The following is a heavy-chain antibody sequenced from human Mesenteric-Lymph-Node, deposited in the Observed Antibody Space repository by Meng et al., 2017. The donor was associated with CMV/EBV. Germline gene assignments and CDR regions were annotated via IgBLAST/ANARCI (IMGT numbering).Heavy chain of an antibody. CDR2: IDWDDDK. CDR3: ARVFPGNQDAFDI. Sequence: SGPTLVKPTQTLTLTCTFSGFSLSTSGMRVGWIRQPPGKALEWLARIDWDDDKFYNTPLKSRLTISKDTSKNQVVLTMTNVDPVDTATYYCARVFPGNQDAFDIWGQGTMVTVSS. CDR1: GFSLSTSGMR. V-gene: IGHV2-70D*14. D-gene: IGHD1-14*01. J-gene: IGHJ3*02.